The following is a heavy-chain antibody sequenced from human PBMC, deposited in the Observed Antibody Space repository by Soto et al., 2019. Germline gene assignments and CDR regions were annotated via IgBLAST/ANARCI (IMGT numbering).Heavy chain of an antibody. V-gene: IGHV3-23*01. J-gene: IGHJ6*03. D-gene: IGHD3-9*01. CDR2: ISGSGGST. Sequence: EVQLLESGGGLVQPGGSLRLSCAASGFTFSSYAMSWVRQAPGKGLEWVSAISGSGGSTYYADSVKGRFTISRDNSNTTLYLQMNSMRAEDAAVYCCATKKYYDILTDYLAYYYYMDVWGKGTTVTVSS. CDR1: GFTFSSYA. CDR3: ATKKYYDILTDYLAYYYYMDV.